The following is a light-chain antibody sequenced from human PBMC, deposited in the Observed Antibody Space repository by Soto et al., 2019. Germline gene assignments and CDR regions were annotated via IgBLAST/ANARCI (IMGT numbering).Light chain of an antibody. CDR2: GAS. CDR3: QQYGSSGT. Sequence: DIVLTQSPGPPSLSPGERATLSCMASQSVSNNYLAWYQQKPGQAPRLLIYGASNRATGIPDRFSGSGSGTDFTLTISRLEPEDFAVYYCQQYGSSGTFGQGTKVDIK. J-gene: IGKJ1*01. V-gene: IGKV3-20*01. CDR1: QSVSNNY.